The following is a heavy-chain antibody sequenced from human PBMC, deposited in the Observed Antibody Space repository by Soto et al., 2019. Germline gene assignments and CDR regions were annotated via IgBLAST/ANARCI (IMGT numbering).Heavy chain of an antibody. CDR1: GLIFSDVW. CDR3: TTSNLGVDF. V-gene: IGHV3-15*01. D-gene: IGHD1-1*01. Sequence: GGSLRLSCAASGLIFSDVWMTWVRQAPGKGLEWVGRIKTKPDDGTIDYAAPVRGRFTISRDDSKNTLYLQMTSLTPDDTGVYYCTTSNLGVDFWGPGTLVTAPQ. CDR2: IKTKPDDGTI. J-gene: IGHJ4*02.